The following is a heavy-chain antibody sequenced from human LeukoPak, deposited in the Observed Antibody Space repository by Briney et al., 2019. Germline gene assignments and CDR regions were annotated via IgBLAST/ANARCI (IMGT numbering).Heavy chain of an antibody. J-gene: IGHJ4*02. D-gene: IGHD2-15*01. V-gene: IGHV3-64*01. Sequence: GGSLRLSCAASGVTFSTYAMHWVRQAPGKGLEYVSAISSKGGSTYYANSVKGRFTISRDNSKNTLYLQMGSLRTEDMAVYYCARTPEFCSGGSCYSEGYFDSWGQGTLVTVSS. CDR1: GVTFSTYA. CDR3: ARTPEFCSGGSCYSEGYFDS. CDR2: ISSKGGST.